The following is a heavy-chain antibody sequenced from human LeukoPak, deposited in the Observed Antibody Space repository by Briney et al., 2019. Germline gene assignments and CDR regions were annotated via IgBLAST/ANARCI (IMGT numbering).Heavy chain of an antibody. Sequence: ASVNVSCKASGYTFTSYYMHWVRQAPGQGLEWMGIINPSGGSTSYAQKFQGRVTMTRDTSTSTVYMELSSLRSEDTAVYYCARDFEWGVNHYYYYGMDVWGQGTTVTVSS. CDR3: ARDFEWGVNHYYYYGMDV. CDR2: INPSGGST. CDR1: GYTFTSYY. J-gene: IGHJ6*02. D-gene: IGHD3-3*01. V-gene: IGHV1-46*01.